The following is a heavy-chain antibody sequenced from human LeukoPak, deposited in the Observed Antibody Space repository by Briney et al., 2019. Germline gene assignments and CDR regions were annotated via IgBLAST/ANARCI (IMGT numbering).Heavy chain of an antibody. Sequence: SETLSLTCTVSGSDSINNYFWTWIRPPAGKGLEWIGRTYSSGITNYSPSLKSRVTMSIDTSKNQISLNLTSVTAADTAMYYCARETATTYDRAIDIWGQGTMVTVSS. V-gene: IGHV4-4*07. D-gene: IGHD1-26*01. J-gene: IGHJ3*02. CDR3: ARETATTYDRAIDI. CDR2: TYSSGIT. CDR1: GSDSINNYF.